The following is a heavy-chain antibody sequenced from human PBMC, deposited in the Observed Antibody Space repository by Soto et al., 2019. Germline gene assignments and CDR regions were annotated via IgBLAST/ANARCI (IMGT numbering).Heavy chain of an antibody. D-gene: IGHD3-10*01. Sequence: QVQLVQSGAEVKKPGSSVKVSCKASGGTFSSYAISWVRQAPGQGLEWMGGIIPIFGTANYAQKFQGRVTITADKSTSTAYMELSSLRSEDTAVYYCARYSSWGSGSYYPAYFDYWGQGTLVTVSS. V-gene: IGHV1-69*06. CDR1: GGTFSSYA. CDR2: IIPIFGTA. J-gene: IGHJ4*02. CDR3: ARYSSWGSGSYYPAYFDY.